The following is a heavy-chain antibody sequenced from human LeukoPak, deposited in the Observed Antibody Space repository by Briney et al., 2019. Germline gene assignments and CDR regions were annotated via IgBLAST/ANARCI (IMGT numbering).Heavy chain of an antibody. V-gene: IGHV3-23*01. J-gene: IGHJ4*02. Sequence: GGSLRLSCAASRFTFSSYAMSWVRQPPGKGLEWVSVISGSGDTTYYADSVKGRFTISRDNSKNTLYLQMNSLRAEDTAVYYCAKAGRGILLWSNFDYWGQGTLVTVSS. CDR1: RFTFSSYA. CDR2: ISGSGDTT. CDR3: AKAGRGILLWSNFDY. D-gene: IGHD3-10*01.